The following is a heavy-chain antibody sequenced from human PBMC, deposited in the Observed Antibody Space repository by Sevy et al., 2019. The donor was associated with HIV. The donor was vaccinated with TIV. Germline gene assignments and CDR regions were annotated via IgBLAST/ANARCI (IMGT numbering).Heavy chain of an antibody. D-gene: IGHD2-8*01. CDR1: GFTFSSYW. CDR3: ARDRCTNGVCYHFDY. CDR2: IKQDGSEK. J-gene: IGHJ4*02. Sequence: GGSLRLSCAASGFTFSSYWMIWVRQAPGKGLEWVANIKQDGSEKYYVDSVKGRFTISRDNAKNSLYLQMNSLRAEDPAVYYCARDRCTNGVCYHFDYWGQGTLVTVSS. V-gene: IGHV3-7*01.